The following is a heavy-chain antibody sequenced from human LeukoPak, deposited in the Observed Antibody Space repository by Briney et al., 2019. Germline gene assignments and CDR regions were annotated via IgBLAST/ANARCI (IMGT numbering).Heavy chain of an antibody. CDR3: AKDPNGDYIGAFDM. CDR2: ISGSGDRT. D-gene: IGHD4-17*01. J-gene: IGHJ3*02. Sequence: GGSLRLSCAASGITASSDAMTWVRQAPGKGLEWVSSISGSGDRTMYADSVKGRFTISRDNFKNTLYLQMNSLRAEDTAVYHCAKDPNGDYIGAFDMWGQGTMVTVSS. CDR1: GITASSDA. V-gene: IGHV3-23*01.